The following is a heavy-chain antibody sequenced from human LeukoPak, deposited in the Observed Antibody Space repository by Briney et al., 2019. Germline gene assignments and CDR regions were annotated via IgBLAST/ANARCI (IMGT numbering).Heavy chain of an antibody. V-gene: IGHV3-66*01. CDR2: IYSGGST. D-gene: IGHD3-10*01. Sequence: GGSLRLSCAASGFTVSSNYMSWVRQAPGKGLEWVSVIYSGGSTYYADSVKGRFTISRDNSKKGRFTISRDNSKNTLYLQMNSLGAEDTAVYYCANENGGPDYWGQGTLVTVSS. CDR3: ANENGGPDY. J-gene: IGHJ4*02. CDR1: GFTVSSNY.